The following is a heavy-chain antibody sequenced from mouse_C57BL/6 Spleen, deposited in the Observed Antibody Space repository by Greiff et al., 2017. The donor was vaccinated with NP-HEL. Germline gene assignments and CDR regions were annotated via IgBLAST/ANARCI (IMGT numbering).Heavy chain of an antibody. CDR2: INPYNGDT. D-gene: IGHD1-1*01. Sequence: EVQLQQSGPELVKPGDSVKISCKASGYSFTGYFMNWVMQSHGKSLEWIGRINPYNGDTFYNQKFKGKATLTVDKSSSTANMELRRLLSEESAVYYCARSTTTVVWAMDYWGQGTSVTVSS. V-gene: IGHV1-20*01. CDR1: GYSFTGYF. CDR3: ARSTTTVVWAMDY. J-gene: IGHJ4*01.